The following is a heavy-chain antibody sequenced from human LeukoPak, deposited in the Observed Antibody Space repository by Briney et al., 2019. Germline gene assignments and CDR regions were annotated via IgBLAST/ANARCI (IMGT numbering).Heavy chain of an antibody. Sequence: ASVKVSCKASGGTFSSYAISWVRQAPGQGLEWMGRIIPIFGTANYAQKFQGRVTITTDESTSTAYMELSSLGSEDTAVYYCARALYDFWSGFPLDYWGQGTLVTVSS. CDR3: ARALYDFWSGFPLDY. CDR1: GGTFSSYA. CDR2: IIPIFGTA. J-gene: IGHJ4*02. V-gene: IGHV1-69*05. D-gene: IGHD3-3*01.